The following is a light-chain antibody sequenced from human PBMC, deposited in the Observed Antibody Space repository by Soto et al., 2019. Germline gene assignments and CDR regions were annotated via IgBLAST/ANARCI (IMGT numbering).Light chain of an antibody. CDR1: QRLLHSNGYNY. Sequence: FVMTQSPLSLPFTPGEPASISCRSSQRLLHSNGYNYLDWYLQKPGQAPQLLIYVGSKRSSGVHDRCRGSGSGTDFTLKISRVEAEDVGVYCCMQALQTMTFGQGTRLEIK. V-gene: IGKV2-28*01. J-gene: IGKJ5*01. CDR3: MQALQTMT. CDR2: VGS.